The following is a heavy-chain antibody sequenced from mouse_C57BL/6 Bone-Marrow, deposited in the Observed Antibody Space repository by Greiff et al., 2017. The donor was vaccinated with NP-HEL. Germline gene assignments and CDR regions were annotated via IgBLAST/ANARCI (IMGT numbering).Heavy chain of an antibody. CDR2: IRLKSDNYAT. V-gene: IGHV6-3*01. CDR3: TLYYYGSSSDY. CDR1: GFTFSNYW. D-gene: IGHD1-1*01. J-gene: IGHJ2*01. Sequence: EVKLEESGGGLVQPGGSMKLSCVASGFTFSNYWMNWVRQSPEKGLEWVAQIRLKSDNYATHYAESVKGRFTISRDDSKSSVYLQMNNLRAEDTGIYYCTLYYYGSSSDYWGQGTTLTVSS.